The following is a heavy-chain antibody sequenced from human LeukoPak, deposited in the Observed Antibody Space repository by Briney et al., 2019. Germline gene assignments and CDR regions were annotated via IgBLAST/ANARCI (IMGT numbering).Heavy chain of an antibody. CDR3: ARSGIAARPGIGY. CDR1: GFTFSNYY. D-gene: IGHD6-6*01. V-gene: IGHV3-7*01. CDR2: IKEDGGDK. J-gene: IGHJ4*02. Sequence: GGSLRVSCVVSGFTFSNYYMSWVRQAPGKGLEWVANIKEDGGDKYYADSVKGRFTISRDNAKNSLYLQMNSLRAEDTAVYYCARSGIAARPGIGYWGQGTLVTVSS.